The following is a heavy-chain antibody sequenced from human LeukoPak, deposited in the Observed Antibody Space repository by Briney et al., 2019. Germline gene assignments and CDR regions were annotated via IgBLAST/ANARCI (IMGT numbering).Heavy chain of an antibody. CDR3: AGTYYYDSSGYYHYSL. Sequence: SETLSLTCAVSGGSISSSSYYWSWIRQPPGKGLEWIGYIYYSGSTNYNPSLKSRVTISVDTSKNQFSLKLSSVTAADTAVYYCAGTYYYDSSGYYHYSLWGQGTLVTVSS. CDR1: GGSISSSSYY. D-gene: IGHD3-22*01. CDR2: IYYSGST. J-gene: IGHJ4*02. V-gene: IGHV4-61*01.